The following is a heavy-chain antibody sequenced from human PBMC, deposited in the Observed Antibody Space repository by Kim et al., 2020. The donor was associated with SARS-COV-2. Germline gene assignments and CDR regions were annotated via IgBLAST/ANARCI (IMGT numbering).Heavy chain of an antibody. Sequence: GGSLRLSCAASGFTFSSYAMHWVRQAPGKGLEWVAVISYDGSNKYYADSVKGRFTISRDNSKNTLYLQMNSLRAEDTAVYYCARVHFPYYYYGMDVWGQGTTVTVSS. CDR3: ARVHFPYYYYGMDV. CDR2: ISYDGSNK. J-gene: IGHJ6*02. V-gene: IGHV3-30-3*01. CDR1: GFTFSSYA. D-gene: IGHD3-3*02.